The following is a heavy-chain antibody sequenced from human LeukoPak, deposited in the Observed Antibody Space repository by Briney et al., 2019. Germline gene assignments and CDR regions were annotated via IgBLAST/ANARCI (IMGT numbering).Heavy chain of an antibody. CDR2: ISYDGSNK. Sequence: QSGGSLRLSCAASGFTFSSYAMSWVRQAPGKGLEWVAVISYDGSNKYYADSVKGRFTISRDNSKNTLYLQMNSLRAEDTAVYYCAKDRDDYGDYERLDYWGQGTLVTVSS. CDR1: GFTFSSYA. CDR3: AKDRDDYGDYERLDY. J-gene: IGHJ4*02. V-gene: IGHV3-30*18. D-gene: IGHD4-17*01.